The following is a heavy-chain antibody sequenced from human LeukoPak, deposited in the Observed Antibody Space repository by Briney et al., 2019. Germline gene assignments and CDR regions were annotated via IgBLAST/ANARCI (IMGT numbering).Heavy chain of an antibody. J-gene: IGHJ4*02. Sequence: PSETLSLTCAVYGESFSGYYWSWIRQPPGKGLEWIGEINHSGSTNYNPSLKSRVTISVDTSKNQFSLKLSSVTAADTAVYYCARGPRGSSGPRAPSGRLDYWGQGTLVTVSS. D-gene: IGHD6-25*01. CDR3: ARGPRGSSGPRAPSGRLDY. CDR2: INHSGST. CDR1: GESFSGYY. V-gene: IGHV4-34*01.